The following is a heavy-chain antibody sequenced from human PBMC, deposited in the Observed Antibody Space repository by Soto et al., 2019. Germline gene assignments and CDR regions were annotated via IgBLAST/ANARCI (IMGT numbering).Heavy chain of an antibody. D-gene: IGHD6-19*01. J-gene: IGHJ4*02. CDR3: ARVAVAGTRVDY. Sequence: ASETLSLTCAVSGYSISSSNWWSWVRQPPGKGLEWIGEIYHSGSTNYNPSLKSRVTISVDKSKNQFSLKLSSVTAADTAVYYCARVAVAGTRVDYWGQGTLVTVSS. V-gene: IGHV4-4*02. CDR2: IYHSGST. CDR1: GYSISSSNW.